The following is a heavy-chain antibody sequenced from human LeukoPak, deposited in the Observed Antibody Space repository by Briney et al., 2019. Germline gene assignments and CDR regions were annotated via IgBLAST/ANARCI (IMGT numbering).Heavy chain of an antibody. D-gene: IGHD6-13*01. CDR3: ARVAGSSGARSIEDY. V-gene: IGHV1-69*05. CDR1: GGTFSSYA. CDR2: IIPIFGTA. Sequence: ASVKVSCKASGGTFSSYAISWVRQAPGQGLEWMGGIIPIFGTANYAQKFQGRVTITTDESTSTAYMELSSLRSEDTAVYYCARVAGSSGARSIEDYWGQGTLVTVSS. J-gene: IGHJ4*02.